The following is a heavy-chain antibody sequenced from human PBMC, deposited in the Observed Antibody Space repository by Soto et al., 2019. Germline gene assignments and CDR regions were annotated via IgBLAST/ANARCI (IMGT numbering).Heavy chain of an antibody. D-gene: IGHD6-6*01. V-gene: IGHV3-9*01. CDR3: AKDIGSSSSGPPHFDY. J-gene: IGHJ4*02. CDR1: GFTFDDYA. Sequence: GGSLRLSCAASGFTFDDYAMHWVRQAPGKGLEWVSGISWNSGSIGYADSVKGRFTISRDNAKNSLYLQMNSLRAEDTALYYCAKDIGSSSSGPPHFDYWGQGTLVTVSS. CDR2: ISWNSGSI.